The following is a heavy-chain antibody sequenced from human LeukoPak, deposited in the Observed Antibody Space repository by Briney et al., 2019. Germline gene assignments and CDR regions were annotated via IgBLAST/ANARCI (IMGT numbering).Heavy chain of an antibody. D-gene: IGHD2-2*03. V-gene: IGHV4-59*02. Sequence: SETLSLTCTVSGGSVSSYFCSGRRQPPGKGLEWIGYMYYSGSTNYNPSLKSRVTMSVDTSKNQFSLQLSSVTAADTAVYYCARLDNARGAFDYWGQGTLVTVSS. J-gene: IGHJ4*02. CDR1: GGSVSSYF. CDR3: ARLDNARGAFDY. CDR2: MYYSGST.